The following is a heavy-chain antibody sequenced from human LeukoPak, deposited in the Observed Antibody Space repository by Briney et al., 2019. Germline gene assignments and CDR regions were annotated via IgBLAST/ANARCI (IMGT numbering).Heavy chain of an antibody. CDR1: GFTFSSSA. CDR3: ARELVGATRGFDY. V-gene: IGHV3-66*01. J-gene: IGHJ4*02. CDR2: IYSGGSR. D-gene: IGHD1-26*01. Sequence: GGSLRLSCAASGFTFSSSAMSWVRQAPGKGLEWVSVIYSGGSRYYADSVKGRFTISRDNSKNTLYLQMNSLRAEDTAVYYCARELVGATRGFDYWGQGTLVTVSS.